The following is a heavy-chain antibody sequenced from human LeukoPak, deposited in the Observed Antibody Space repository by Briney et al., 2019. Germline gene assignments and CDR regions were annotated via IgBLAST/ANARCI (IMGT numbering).Heavy chain of an antibody. CDR1: RFTFSSYA. D-gene: IGHD3-3*01. CDR2: ISGSGGST. Sequence: PGGSLRLSCAASRFTFSSYAMSWVRQAPGKGLEWVSAISGSGGSTYYADSVKGRFTISRDNSKNTLYLQMNSLKTEDTAVYYCTTDRVHVSGSYDFWSDDCFDYWGQGTLVTVSS. J-gene: IGHJ4*02. CDR3: TTDRVHVSGSYDFWSDDCFDY. V-gene: IGHV3-23*01.